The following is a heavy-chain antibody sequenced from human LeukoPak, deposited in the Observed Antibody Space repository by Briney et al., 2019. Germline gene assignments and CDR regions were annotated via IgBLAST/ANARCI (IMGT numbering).Heavy chain of an antibody. J-gene: IGHJ6*03. V-gene: IGHV1-2*02. CDR3: ARDTVFRVVTYYYYYMDV. CDR1: GYTFTGYY. D-gene: IGHD3-3*01. Sequence: ASVKVSCKASGYTFTGYYMHWVRQAPGQGLEWMGWINPNSGGTNYAQKFQGRVTMTRDTSISTAYMELSRLRSDDTAAYYCARDTVFRVVTYYYYYMDVWGKGTTITVSS. CDR2: INPNSGGT.